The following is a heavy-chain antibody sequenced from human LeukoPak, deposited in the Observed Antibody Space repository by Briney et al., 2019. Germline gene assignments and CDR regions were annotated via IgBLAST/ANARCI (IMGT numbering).Heavy chain of an antibody. V-gene: IGHV1-18*01. J-gene: IGHJ4*02. CDR1: GYTFINFG. Sequence: ASVKVSCTASGYTFINFGIYWVRQAPGQGLEWMGWISAYNGNTKYAQQFQGRVTMTTDTSTSTAYMELRSLRSGDTAVYHCARAHYGDPPGDYWGQGTLVTVSS. CDR2: ISAYNGNT. D-gene: IGHD4-17*01. CDR3: ARAHYGDPPGDY.